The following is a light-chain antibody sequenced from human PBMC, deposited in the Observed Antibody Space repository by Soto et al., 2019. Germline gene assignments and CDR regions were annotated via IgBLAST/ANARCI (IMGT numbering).Light chain of an antibody. CDR2: DAS. J-gene: IGKJ1*01. Sequence: EIVMTQSPATLSVSPGERATLSCRASQSVSSNLAWYQQKPGQAPRLLIYDASTRATGIPARFSGCGSGTEFTLTISSLQSEDFAVYYCQQYNNWRTFGQGTKVDIK. V-gene: IGKV3-15*01. CDR1: QSVSSN. CDR3: QQYNNWRT.